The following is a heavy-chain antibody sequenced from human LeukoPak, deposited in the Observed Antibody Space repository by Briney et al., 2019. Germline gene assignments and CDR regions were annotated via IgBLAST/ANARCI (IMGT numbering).Heavy chain of an antibody. D-gene: IGHD3-10*01. V-gene: IGHV1-18*01. J-gene: IGHJ5*02. Sequence: GASVKVSCKASGYTFTSYGISWVRQAPGQGLEWMGWISAYNGNTNYAQKLQGRVTMTTDTSTSTAYMELRSLRSDDTAVYYCARAPLYYYGSGSRNWFDPWGQGTLVTVSS. CDR1: GYTFTSYG. CDR3: ARAPLYYYGSGSRNWFDP. CDR2: ISAYNGNT.